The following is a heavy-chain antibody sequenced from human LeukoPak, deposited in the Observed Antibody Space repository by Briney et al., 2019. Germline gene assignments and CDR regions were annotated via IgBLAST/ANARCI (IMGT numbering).Heavy chain of an antibody. D-gene: IGHD6-13*01. V-gene: IGHV3-53*01. J-gene: IGHJ4*02. Sequence: GGSLRLARAASGFTGSSNYMGWVRQAPGTGLEWVSVIYSGGSTYYADSVKGRFTISRDNSKNTLYLQMNSLRAEDTAVYYCARDAAAGIPYWGQGTLVTVSS. CDR3: ARDAAAGIPY. CDR1: GFTGSSNY. CDR2: IYSGGST.